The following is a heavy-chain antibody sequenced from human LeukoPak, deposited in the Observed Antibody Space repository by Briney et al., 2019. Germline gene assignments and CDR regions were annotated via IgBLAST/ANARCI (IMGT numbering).Heavy chain of an antibody. CDR3: ARGGQGSYGLVSEFDY. Sequence: SETLSLTCAVYGGSFSGYYWSWIRQPPGKGLEWIGEINHSGSTNYNPSLKSRVTISVDTSKNQFSLKLSSVTAADTAVYYCARGGQGSYGLVSEFDYWGQGTLVTVSS. J-gene: IGHJ4*02. CDR2: INHSGST. V-gene: IGHV4-34*01. D-gene: IGHD1-26*01. CDR1: GGSFSGYY.